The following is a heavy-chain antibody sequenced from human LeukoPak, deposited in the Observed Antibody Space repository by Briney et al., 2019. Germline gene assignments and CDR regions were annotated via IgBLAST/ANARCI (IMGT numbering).Heavy chain of an antibody. V-gene: IGHV3-30*02. J-gene: IGHJ6*03. Sequence: GGSLRLSCAASGFTFSSYGMHWVRQAPGKGLEWVAFIRYDGSNKYYADSVEGRFTISRDNSKNTLYLQMNSLRAEDTAVYYCAKDSGSYPPRYYYYMDVWGKGTTVTISS. CDR3: AKDSGSYPPRYYYYMDV. D-gene: IGHD1-26*01. CDR2: IRYDGSNK. CDR1: GFTFSSYG.